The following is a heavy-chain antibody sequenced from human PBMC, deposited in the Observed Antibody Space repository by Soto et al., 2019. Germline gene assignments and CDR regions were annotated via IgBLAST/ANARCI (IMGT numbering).Heavy chain of an antibody. V-gene: IGHV4-39*01. D-gene: IGHD3-16*01. CDR1: GGSISSSSYY. CDR3: ASGRGDGIYPDDAFDI. Sequence: QLQLQESGPGLVKPSETLSLTCTVSGGSISSSSYYWGWIRQPPGKGLEWIGSIYYSGSTYYNPSLKSRVTISVDTSKNQFSLKLSSVTAADTAVYYCASGRGDGIYPDDAFDIWGQGTMVTVSS. J-gene: IGHJ3*02. CDR2: IYYSGST.